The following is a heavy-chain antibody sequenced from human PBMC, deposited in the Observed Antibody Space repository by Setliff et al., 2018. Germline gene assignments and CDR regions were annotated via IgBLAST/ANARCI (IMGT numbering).Heavy chain of an antibody. CDR2: IYTSGST. CDR1: GGSISSYY. CDR3: ARDLGHGGDSDY. Sequence: SETRTLTCTVSGGSISSYYWSWIRQPAGKGLEWIGRIYTSGSTNYNPSLKSRVTMSVDTSKTQFSLKLSSVTAADTAVYYCARDLGHGGDSDYWAQGILVTVPS. J-gene: IGHJ4*02. V-gene: IGHV4-4*07. D-gene: IGHD2-21*02.